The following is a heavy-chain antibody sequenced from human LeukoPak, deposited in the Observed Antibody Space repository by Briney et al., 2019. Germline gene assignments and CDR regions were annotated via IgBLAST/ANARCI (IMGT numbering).Heavy chain of an antibody. D-gene: IGHD4-17*01. J-gene: IGHJ5*02. V-gene: IGHV3-9*01. CDR3: AKEGSYGDYLWFDP. CDR2: ISWNSGSI. Sequence: GGSLRLSCAASGFTFDDYAMHWVRQAPGKGLEWVSGISWNSGSIGYADSVKGRFTISRDNAKNSLHLQMNSLRAEDTALYYCAKEGSYGDYLWFDPWGQGTLVTVSS. CDR1: GFTFDDYA.